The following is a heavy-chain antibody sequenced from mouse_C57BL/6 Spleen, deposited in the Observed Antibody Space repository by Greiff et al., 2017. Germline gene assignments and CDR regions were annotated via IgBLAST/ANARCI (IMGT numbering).Heavy chain of an antibody. D-gene: IGHD1-1*01. CDR3: ARRGYYDSSYECFDY. Sequence: VQLQQSGAELMKPGASVKLSCKATGYTFTGYWIEWVKQRPGHGLEWIGEILPGSGSTNYNEKFKGKATFTADTSSNTAYMQLSSLTTEDSAIYDGARRGYYDSSYECFDYWGQGTTLTVSS. V-gene: IGHV1-9*01. CDR1: GYTFTGYW. CDR2: ILPGSGST. J-gene: IGHJ2*01.